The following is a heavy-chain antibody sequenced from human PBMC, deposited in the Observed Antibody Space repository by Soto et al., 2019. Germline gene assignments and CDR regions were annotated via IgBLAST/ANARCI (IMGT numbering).Heavy chain of an antibody. V-gene: IGHV1-8*01. J-gene: IGHJ4*02. CDR3: AKPRALGGAMISMTNFDF. CDR2: MKPNSGDT. Sequence: ASVKVSWKTSGYTFSTYDINWVRQAPGQGLEWMGWMKPNSGDTGYAQKFLGRVIMTRDSSMKTAYMELSSLSSDEMAVYYSAKPRALGGAMISMTNFDFWGQGSAITVSS. CDR1: GYTFSTYD. D-gene: IGHD3-16*01.